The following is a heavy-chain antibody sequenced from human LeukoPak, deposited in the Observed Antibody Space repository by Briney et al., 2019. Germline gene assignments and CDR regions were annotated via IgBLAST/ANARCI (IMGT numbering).Heavy chain of an antibody. Sequence: SETLSLTCAVYGGSFSGYYWSWIRQPPGKGLEWIGEINHSGSTNYNPSLKSRVTISVDTSKNQFSLKLSSVTAADTAVYYCASGYLDYGGNSRWGQGTLVTVSS. CDR2: INHSGST. CDR3: ASGYLDYGGNSR. J-gene: IGHJ4*02. V-gene: IGHV4-34*01. D-gene: IGHD4-23*01. CDR1: GGSFSGYY.